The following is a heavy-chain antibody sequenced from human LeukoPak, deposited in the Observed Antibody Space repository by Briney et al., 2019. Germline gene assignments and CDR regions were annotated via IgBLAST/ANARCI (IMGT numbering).Heavy chain of an antibody. J-gene: IGHJ4*02. Sequence: SVKVSCKAPGGAFSIYGFTWVRQAPGQGLEWMGGIIPVLGATNYAQKFQGRVTTTADKATSTAYMELSSLRSEDTAVYYCAGGRTDIVVVPATLRNYYFDYWGQGTLVTVSS. CDR1: GGAFSIYG. D-gene: IGHD2-2*01. CDR3: AGGRTDIVVVPATLRNYYFDY. V-gene: IGHV1-69*10. CDR2: IIPVLGAT.